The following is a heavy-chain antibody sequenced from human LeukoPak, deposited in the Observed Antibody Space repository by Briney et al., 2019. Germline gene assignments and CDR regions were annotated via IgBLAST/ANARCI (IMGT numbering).Heavy chain of an antibody. CDR2: ISSSSSYI. CDR3: ARGRLGGFDY. CDR1: GFTLSSYS. D-gene: IGHD3-10*01. J-gene: IGHJ4*02. Sequence: GGSLRLSCAASGFTLSSYSMNWVRQAPGKGLEWVSSISSSSSYIYYADSVKGRFTISRDNAKNSLYLQMNSLRAEDTAVYYCARGRLGGFDYWGQGTLVTVSS. V-gene: IGHV3-21*01.